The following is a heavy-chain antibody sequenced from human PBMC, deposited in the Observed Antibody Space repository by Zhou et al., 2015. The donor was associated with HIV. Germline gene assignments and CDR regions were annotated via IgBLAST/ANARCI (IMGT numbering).Heavy chain of an antibody. CDR3: ARESRSRGYSYGWWWEFDY. CDR2: ISAYNGNT. Sequence: QVQLVQSGAEVKKPGASVKVSCKASGYTFTSYGISWVRQAPGQGLEWMGWISAYNGNTNYAQKLQGRVTMTTDTSTSTAYMELRSLRSDDTAVYYCARESRSRGYSYGWWWEFDYVGPGNPGHRLL. D-gene: IGHD5-18*01. V-gene: IGHV1-18*01. CDR1: GYTFTSYG. J-gene: IGHJ4*02.